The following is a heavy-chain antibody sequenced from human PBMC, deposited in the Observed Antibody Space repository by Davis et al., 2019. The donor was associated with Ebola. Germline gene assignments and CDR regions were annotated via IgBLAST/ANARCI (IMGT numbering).Heavy chain of an antibody. CDR3: ASWVGYCRDGSCYGPGNY. CDR1: GGIFSNYA. V-gene: IGHV1-69*13. D-gene: IGHD2-15*01. Sequence: SVKVSCKASGGIFSNYAISWVRQAPGQGLEWMGGIIPIFGTAIYAQNFQGRVTLTADESSSTAYMELSSLRSEDTAMYYCASWVGYCRDGSCYGPGNYWGQGTLVTVSS. J-gene: IGHJ4*02. CDR2: IIPIFGTA.